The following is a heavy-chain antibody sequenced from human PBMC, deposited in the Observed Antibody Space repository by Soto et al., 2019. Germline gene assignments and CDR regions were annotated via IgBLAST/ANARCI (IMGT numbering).Heavy chain of an antibody. J-gene: IGHJ6*03. V-gene: IGHV4-39*01. CDR3: ARLNYGSGSYYSRDYYYYYMDV. D-gene: IGHD3-10*01. Sequence: SETLSLTCTVSGGSISSSSYYWGWIRQPPGKGLEWIGSIYYSGSTYYNPSLKSRVTISVDTSKNQFSLKLSSVTAADTAVYYCARLNYGSGSYYSRDYYYYYMDVWGKGTTVTVSS. CDR2: IYYSGST. CDR1: GGSISSSSYY.